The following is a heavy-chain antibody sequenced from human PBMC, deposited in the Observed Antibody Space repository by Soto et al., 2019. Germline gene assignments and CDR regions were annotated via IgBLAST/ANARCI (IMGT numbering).Heavy chain of an antibody. CDR1: GGSFSGYY. CDR3: ARGTVQQLYLDL. J-gene: IGHJ6*02. Sequence: PSETLSLTCAVYGGSFSGYYWSWIRQPPGKGLEWIGEINHSGSTNYNPSLKSRVTISVDTSKNQFSLKLSSVTAADTAVYYCARGTVQQLYLDLWGQRSTVTVSS. V-gene: IGHV4-34*01. D-gene: IGHD6-13*01. CDR2: INHSGST.